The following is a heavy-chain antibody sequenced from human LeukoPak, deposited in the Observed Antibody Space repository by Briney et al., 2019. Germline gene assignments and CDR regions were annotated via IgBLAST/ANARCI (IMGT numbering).Heavy chain of an antibody. J-gene: IGHJ4*02. CDR1: GFIFSNYV. Sequence: GGSLRLSCAASGFIFSNYVMHWVRQAPGKGLEWVAVIWYDGSSKYYADSVKGRFTISRDNSKNMLYLEVNSLRAEDTAVYYCARGSSANGGDYWGQGTLVTVSS. D-gene: IGHD2-8*01. V-gene: IGHV3-33*01. CDR2: IWYDGSSK. CDR3: ARGSSANGGDY.